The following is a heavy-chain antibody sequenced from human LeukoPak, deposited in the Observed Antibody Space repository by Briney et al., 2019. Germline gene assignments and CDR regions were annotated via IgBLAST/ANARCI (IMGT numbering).Heavy chain of an antibody. CDR3: ARGPPHCSSASCYIDY. CDR2: MNFNSGNT. D-gene: IGHD2-2*01. Sequence: ASVKVSCKASGYTFTSRDMNWVRQATGQGLEWMGWMNFNSGNTGYAQKFQGRVTMTRDNSISTAYMELSSLISEDTAVYYCARGPPHCSSASCYIDYWGQGTPVTVSS. CDR1: GYTFTSRD. V-gene: IGHV1-8*01. J-gene: IGHJ4*02.